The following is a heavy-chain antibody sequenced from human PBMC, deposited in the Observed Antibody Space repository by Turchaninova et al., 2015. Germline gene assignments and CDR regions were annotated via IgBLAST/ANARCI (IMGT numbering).Heavy chain of an antibody. CDR1: GYTFTSYA. CDR3: ARDQGSSGWFYFDY. D-gene: IGHD6-19*01. J-gene: IGHJ4*02. Sequence: QVQLVQSGDEAKKPGASVKVSCKVSGYTFTSYAMHWGRQAPGQRLEVMGWINAGNGNTKYSQKFQGRVTITRDTSASTAYMELSSLRSEDTAVYYCARDQGSSGWFYFDYWGQGTLVTVSS. V-gene: IGHV1-3*01. CDR2: INAGNGNT.